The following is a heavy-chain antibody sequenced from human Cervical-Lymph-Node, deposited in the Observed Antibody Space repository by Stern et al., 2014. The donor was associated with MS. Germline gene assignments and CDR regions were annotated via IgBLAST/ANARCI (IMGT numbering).Heavy chain of an antibody. Sequence: QVQLVQSGAEVRKPGSSVKVSCKASGGTFSSHSFSWVRQAPGQGLEWMGQIIPIFNTANYAQKCQGRVTMTADGSTSTVYMELSSLRSEDTAVYYCAREGTETAVAAFDLWGQGTLVTVSS. V-gene: IGHV1-69*01. D-gene: IGHD6-19*01. J-gene: IGHJ4*02. CDR3: AREGTETAVAAFDL. CDR2: IIPIFNTA. CDR1: GGTFSSHS.